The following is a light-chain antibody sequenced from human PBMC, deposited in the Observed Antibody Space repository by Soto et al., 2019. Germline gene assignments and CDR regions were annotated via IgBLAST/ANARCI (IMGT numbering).Light chain of an antibody. CDR2: DAS. CDR3: QQYHGWSHLFT. CDR1: QSISTN. J-gene: IGKJ3*01. Sequence: DIPMTQSPSTLSASVRDRVTITCRASQSISTNLSWYQKKPGRAPKLLIHDASSLASGVPSRFSGSASGTEFTLTISSLQPDDFATYYYQQYHGWSHLFTFGPRTKVDIK. V-gene: IGKV1-5*01.